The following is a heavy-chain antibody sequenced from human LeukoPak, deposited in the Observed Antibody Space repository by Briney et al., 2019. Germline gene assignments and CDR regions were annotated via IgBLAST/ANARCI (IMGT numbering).Heavy chain of an antibody. CDR2: ISGSGGST. Sequence: PGGSLRLSCAASGFTVSSNYMSWVRQAPGKGLEWVSAISGSGGSTYYADSVKGRFTISRDNSKNALYLQMNSLRAEDTAVYYCATRTYYYDSSGYYFGYWGQGTLVTVSS. CDR1: GFTVSSNY. CDR3: ATRTYYYDSSGYYFGY. D-gene: IGHD3-22*01. J-gene: IGHJ4*02. V-gene: IGHV3-23*01.